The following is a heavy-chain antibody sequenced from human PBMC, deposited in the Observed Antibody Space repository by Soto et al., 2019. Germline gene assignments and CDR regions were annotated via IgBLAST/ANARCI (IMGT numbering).Heavy chain of an antibody. Sequence: SLRLSCAASGFTFSSYAMHCVRQAPGTGLEWVAVISYDGSNKYYADSVKGRFTISRDNSKNTLYLQMNSLRAEDTAVYYCARDYYRFNSGYGFSMDVWGQGTTVTVSS. CDR3: ARDYYRFNSGYGFSMDV. CDR1: GFTFSSYA. D-gene: IGHD5-12*01. J-gene: IGHJ6*02. V-gene: IGHV3-30-3*01. CDR2: ISYDGSNK.